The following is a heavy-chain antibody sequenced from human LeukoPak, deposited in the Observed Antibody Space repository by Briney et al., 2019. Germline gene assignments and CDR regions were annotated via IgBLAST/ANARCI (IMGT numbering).Heavy chain of an antibody. CDR2: IRSDGGSK. CDR3: AKWSGDYPSYYLDH. CDR1: GFTFSSFG. V-gene: IGHV3-30*02. Sequence: GGSLRLSCAASGFTFSSFGLHWVRQAPGKGLEWVALIRSDGGSKNYADSVKGRFTISRDTSKNTVHLQMNNLRAEDTAVYYCAKWSGDYPSYYLDHWGQGTLVTVSS. J-gene: IGHJ4*02. D-gene: IGHD4-17*01.